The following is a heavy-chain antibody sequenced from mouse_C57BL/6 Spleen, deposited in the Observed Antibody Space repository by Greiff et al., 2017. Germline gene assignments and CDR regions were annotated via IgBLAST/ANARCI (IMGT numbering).Heavy chain of an antibody. Sequence: VQLQQPGAELVRPGSSVKLSCKASGYTFTSYWMHWVKQRPIQGLEWIGNIDPSDSETHYNQKFKDKATLTVDKSSSTAYMQLSSLTSEDSAVYYCARSPYYGNYDYWGQGTTLTVSS. CDR1: GYTFTSYW. J-gene: IGHJ2*01. D-gene: IGHD2-10*01. CDR3: ARSPYYGNYDY. V-gene: IGHV1-52*01. CDR2: IDPSDSET.